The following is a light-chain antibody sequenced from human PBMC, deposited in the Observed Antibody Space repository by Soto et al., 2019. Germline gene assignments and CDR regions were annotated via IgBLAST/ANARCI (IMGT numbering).Light chain of an antibody. CDR1: QGNNSF. Sequence: IQLTQSPSSLSASVGYRVTISCRASQGNNSFVAWYQQKSGKAPKLLIYAASTLQSGVPSRFSGSGSGTDFTLTISSLQPEDFETYYCQQLNDRRFSFGQGTKVDIK. CDR3: QQLNDRRFS. CDR2: AAS. V-gene: IGKV1-9*01. J-gene: IGKJ2*01.